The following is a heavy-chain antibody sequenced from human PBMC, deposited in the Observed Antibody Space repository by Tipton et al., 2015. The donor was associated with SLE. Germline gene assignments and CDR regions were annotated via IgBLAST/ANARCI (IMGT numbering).Heavy chain of an antibody. J-gene: IGHJ4*02. V-gene: IGHV4-38-2*01. D-gene: IGHD6-13*01. CDR3: ARSELRPYSSSWYEFDY. CDR1: GYSISSGYY. CDR2: IYHSGST. Sequence: TLSLTCAVSGYSISSGYYWGWIRQPPGKGLEWIGSIYHSGSTYYNPPLKSRVTISVDTSKNQFSLKLSSVTAADTAVYYCARSELRPYSSSWYEFDYWGQGTLVAVSS.